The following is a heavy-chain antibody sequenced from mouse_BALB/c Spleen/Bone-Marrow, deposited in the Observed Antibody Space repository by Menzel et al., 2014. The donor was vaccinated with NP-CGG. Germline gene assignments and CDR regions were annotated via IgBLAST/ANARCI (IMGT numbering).Heavy chain of an antibody. D-gene: IGHD1-1*01. CDR2: ILPGRGST. J-gene: IGHJ4*01. Sequence: VQLVESGAELMKPGASVKISCKATGYTFSSYWIEWVKQRPGHGLEWIGEILPGRGSTNYNEKFEGKATFTSDTSSNTAYMQLSSLTSEDSAVYYCARWDATAMDYWGQGTSVTVSS. V-gene: IGHV1-9*01. CDR1: GYTFSSYW. CDR3: ARWDATAMDY.